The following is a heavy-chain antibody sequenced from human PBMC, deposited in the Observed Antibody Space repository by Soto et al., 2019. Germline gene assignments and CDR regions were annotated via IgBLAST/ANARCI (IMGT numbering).Heavy chain of an antibody. Sequence: SVNVACKASGYTFTSYGISWVRQAPGQGLEWMGWISAYNGNTNYAQKLQGRVTMTTDTSTSTAYMELRSLRSDDTAVYYCAFDRYGGNRIGELLEDYSYYVMD. D-gene: IGHD3-10*01. V-gene: IGHV1-18*01. J-gene: IGHJ6*01. CDR3: AFDRYGGNRIGELLEDYSYYVMD. CDR1: GYTFTSYG. CDR2: ISAYNGNT.